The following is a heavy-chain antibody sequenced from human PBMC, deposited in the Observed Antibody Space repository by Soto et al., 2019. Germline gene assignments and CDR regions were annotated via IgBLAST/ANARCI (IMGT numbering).Heavy chain of an antibody. CDR3: ARAPIPDYDILTGYPIRNYYYYGMDV. CDR1: GGTFSSYA. J-gene: IGHJ6*02. CDR2: IIPIFGTA. Sequence: SVKVSCKASGGTFSSYAISWVRQAPGQGLEWMGGIIPIFGTANYAQKFQGRVTITADESTSTAYMELSSLRSEDTAVYYCARAPIPDYDILTGYPIRNYYYYGMDVWXQGTTVTVSS. D-gene: IGHD3-9*01. V-gene: IGHV1-69*13.